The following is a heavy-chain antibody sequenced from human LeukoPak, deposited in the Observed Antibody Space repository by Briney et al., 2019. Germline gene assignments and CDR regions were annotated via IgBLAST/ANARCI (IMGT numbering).Heavy chain of an antibody. J-gene: IGHJ6*03. Sequence: SETLSLTCTVSGGSISSNYWRWIRQPPGKGLEWIGYIYYSGSTKYNPSLQSRVTISLDTSKNQFSLKLRSLTAADTAVYYCARGSTVLYYYYYMDVWGKGTTVTVSS. CDR1: GGSISSNY. D-gene: IGHD4-17*01. V-gene: IGHV4-59*01. CDR3: ARGSTVLYYYYYMDV. CDR2: IYYSGST.